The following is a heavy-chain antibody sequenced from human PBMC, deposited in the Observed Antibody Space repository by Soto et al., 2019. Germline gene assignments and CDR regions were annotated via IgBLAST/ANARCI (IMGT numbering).Heavy chain of an antibody. CDR2: ISYDGSNK. J-gene: IGHJ3*02. CDR3: AKLQYYYDSSGYYSVWTHAFDI. D-gene: IGHD3-22*01. Sequence: QVQLVESGGGVVQPGRSLRLSCAASGFTFSSYGMHWVRQAPGKGLEWVAVISYDGSNKYYADSVKGRFTISRDNSKNTLYLQMNSLRAEDTAVYYCAKLQYYYDSSGYYSVWTHAFDIWGQGTMVTVSS. CDR1: GFTFSSYG. V-gene: IGHV3-30*18.